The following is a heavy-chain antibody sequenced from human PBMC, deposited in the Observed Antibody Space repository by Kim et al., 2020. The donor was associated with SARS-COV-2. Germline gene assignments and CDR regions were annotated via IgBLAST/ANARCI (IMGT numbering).Heavy chain of an antibody. CDR1: GYTFTSYG. J-gene: IGHJ4*02. V-gene: IGHV1-18*04. CDR2: ISAYNGNT. Sequence: ASVKVSCKASGYTFTSYGISWVRQAPGQGLEWMGWISAYNGNTNYAQKLQGRVTMTTDTSTSTAYMELRSLRSDDTAVYYCARDNLGYCSGGSCYSLGYWGQGTLVTVSS. CDR3: ARDNLGYCSGGSCYSLGY. D-gene: IGHD2-15*01.